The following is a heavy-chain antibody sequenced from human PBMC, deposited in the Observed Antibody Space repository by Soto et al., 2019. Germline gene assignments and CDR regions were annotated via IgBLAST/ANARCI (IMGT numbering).Heavy chain of an antibody. CDR3: ARELLDDPTPYYYYGMDV. D-gene: IGHD2-2*03. Sequence: VQLVESGGGVVQPGRSLRLSCAASGFTFSSYAMHWVRQAPGKGLEWVAVISYDGSNKYYADSVKGRFTISRDNSKNTLYLQMNSLRAEDTAVYYCARELLDDPTPYYYYGMDVWGQGTTVTVSS. V-gene: IGHV3-30-3*01. J-gene: IGHJ6*02. CDR1: GFTFSSYA. CDR2: ISYDGSNK.